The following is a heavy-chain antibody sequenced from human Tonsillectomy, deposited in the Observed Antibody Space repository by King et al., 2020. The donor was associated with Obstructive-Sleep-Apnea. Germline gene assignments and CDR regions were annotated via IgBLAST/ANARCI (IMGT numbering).Heavy chain of an antibody. CDR3: ARRNYRSSGPEY. J-gene: IGHJ4*02. CDR2: IYPSDSDT. CDR1: GYSFTTYW. D-gene: IGHD3-22*01. V-gene: IGHV5-51*01. Sequence: VQLVQSGAEVKKPGESLKISCKGSGYSFTTYWIGWVRQMPGKGLEWMGIIYPSDSDTTYSPPFQGRVTISADKSISTAYLHWSSLKASDTAMYYCARRNYRSSGPEYWGQGTLVTVSS.